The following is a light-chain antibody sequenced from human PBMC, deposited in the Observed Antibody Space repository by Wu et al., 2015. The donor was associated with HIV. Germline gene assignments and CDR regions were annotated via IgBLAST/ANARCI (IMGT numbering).Light chain of an antibody. CDR3: HQYGRSPPFT. CDR1: QSVSSTY. CDR2: GAS. Sequence: EIVLTQSPGTLSLSPGERATLSCRASQSVSSTYLAWYQQKPGQPPRLLIYGASRRATGIPDRFSGSGSGTGFSLTISRLEPEDFAVYYCHQYGRSPPFTFGPGTKVDIK. V-gene: IGKV3-20*01. J-gene: IGKJ3*01.